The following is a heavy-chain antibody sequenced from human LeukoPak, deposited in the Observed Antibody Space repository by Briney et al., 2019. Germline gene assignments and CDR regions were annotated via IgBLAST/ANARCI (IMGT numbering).Heavy chain of an antibody. J-gene: IGHJ4*02. CDR2: IIPIFGTA. CDR3: ARARRYGAPGY. CDR1: GYTFTSYY. Sequence: ASVKVSCKASGYTFTSYYMHWVRQAPGQGLEWMGGIIPIFGTANYAQKFQGRVTITADESTSTAYMELSSLRSEDTAVYYCARARRYGAPGYWGQGTLVTVSS. V-gene: IGHV1-69*13. D-gene: IGHD4-17*01.